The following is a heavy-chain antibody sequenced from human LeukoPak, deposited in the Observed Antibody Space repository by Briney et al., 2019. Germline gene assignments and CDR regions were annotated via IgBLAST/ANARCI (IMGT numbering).Heavy chain of an antibody. CDR2: VRGDGSRQ. V-gene: IGHV3-7*01. Sequence: GGSLRLSCAASGFTFSNYWMVWVRQAPGEGLEWVANVRGDGSRQYYLDSVKGRFTISRDNAKNSLYLQMSSLRADDTAVYYCVRDANYHDGSNYYDVLDIWGQGTMVTVSS. J-gene: IGHJ3*02. CDR3: VRDANYHDGSNYYDVLDI. D-gene: IGHD3-22*01. CDR1: GFTFSNYW.